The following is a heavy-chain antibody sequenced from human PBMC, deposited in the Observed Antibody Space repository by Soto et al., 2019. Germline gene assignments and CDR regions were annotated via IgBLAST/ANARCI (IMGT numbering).Heavy chain of an antibody. V-gene: IGHV1-69*01. CDR1: GGTFSSYA. D-gene: IGHD3-16*01. J-gene: IGHJ3*01. CDR3: GGAARGGANKAFDL. CDR2: IIPIFGTA. Sequence: QVQLVQSGAEVKKPGSSVKVSCKASGGTFSSYAISWVRQAPGQGLEWMGGIIPIFGTANYAQKFQGRVTITADEPPDTPTMGLRGVRSEDTAVYCWGGAARGGANKAFDLGAQGKMVPVS.